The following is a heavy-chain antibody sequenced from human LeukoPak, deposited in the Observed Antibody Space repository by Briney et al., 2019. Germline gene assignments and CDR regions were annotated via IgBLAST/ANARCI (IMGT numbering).Heavy chain of an antibody. CDR2: ISYDGSNE. V-gene: IGHV3-30*03. Sequence: GGSLRLSCAASGFTFSSYAMHWVRLAPGKRLEWMALISYDGSNEYYADSMKGRFTISRDNSKNTLYLQMSSLRPEDTAVYYCAREGTYYYDSSGYYYYFDYWGQGTLVTVSS. D-gene: IGHD3-22*01. CDR1: GFTFSSYA. CDR3: AREGTYYYDSSGYYYYFDY. J-gene: IGHJ4*02.